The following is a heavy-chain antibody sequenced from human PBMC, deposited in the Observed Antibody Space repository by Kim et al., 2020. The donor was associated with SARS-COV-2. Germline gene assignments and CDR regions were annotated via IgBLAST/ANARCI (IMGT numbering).Heavy chain of an antibody. V-gene: IGHV3-74*01. CDR1: GFTFSSYA. CDR2: IKSDGSSK. Sequence: GGSLRLSCAASGFTFSSYAMHWVRQAPGKGLEWVSRIKSDGSSKSYADSVKGRFTISIDNAKNTLYLQMNRLRPEDTAVDEYARAPPSGDSWSFWY. J-gene: IGHJ2*01. CDR3: ARAPPSGDSWSFWY. D-gene: IGHD3-3*01.